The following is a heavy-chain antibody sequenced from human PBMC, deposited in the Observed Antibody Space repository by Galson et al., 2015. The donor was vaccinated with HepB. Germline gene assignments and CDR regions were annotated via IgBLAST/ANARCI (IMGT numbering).Heavy chain of an antibody. J-gene: IGHJ6*02. CDR1: GFTFSSSA. Sequence: SLRLSCAASGFTFSSSAMHWVRQAPGKGLEWVAVISYDGSNKYYADSVKGRFTISRDNSKNTLYLQMNSLRAEDTAVYYCARDLGKGGEIPGYYYGMDVWGQGTTVTVAS. D-gene: IGHD4-17*01. CDR3: ARDLGKGGEIPGYYYGMDV. V-gene: IGHV3-30*04. CDR2: ISYDGSNK.